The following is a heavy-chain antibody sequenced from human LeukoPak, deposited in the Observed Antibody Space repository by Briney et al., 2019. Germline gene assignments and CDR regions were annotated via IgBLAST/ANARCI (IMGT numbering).Heavy chain of an antibody. Sequence: ASVKVSCKASGYTFTSYGISRVRQAPGQGLEWMGWISAYNGNTNYAQKLQGRVTMTTDTSTSTAYMELRSLRSDDTAVYYCARTGYCSGGSCLTSYYYYYYMDVWGKGTTVTVSS. CDR1: GYTFTSYG. CDR3: ARTGYCSGGSCLTSYYYYYYMDV. CDR2: ISAYNGNT. J-gene: IGHJ6*03. V-gene: IGHV1-18*01. D-gene: IGHD2-15*01.